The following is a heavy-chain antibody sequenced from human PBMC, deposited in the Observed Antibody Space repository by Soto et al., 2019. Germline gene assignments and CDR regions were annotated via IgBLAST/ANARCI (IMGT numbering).Heavy chain of an antibody. V-gene: IGHV4-31*03. CDR1: GGSISGGGYY. Sequence: QVQLQESGPGRVKPSQTLSLTCTVSGGSISGGGYYWSWIRQHPGKGLEWIGYIYYSGSTYYNPSLQSRLTISVDTSKNQFSVKLSHATAEDTAVYYCARGDRYLSGWDIGLHLGQDSLVTVPP. D-gene: IGHD6-19*01. CDR3: ARGDRYLSGWDIGLH. J-gene: IGHJ1*01. CDR2: IYYSGST.